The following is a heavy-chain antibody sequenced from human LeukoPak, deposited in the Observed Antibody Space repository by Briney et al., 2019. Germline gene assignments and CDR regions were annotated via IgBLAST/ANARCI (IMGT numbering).Heavy chain of an antibody. J-gene: IGHJ4*02. V-gene: IGHV4-30-4*08. CDR1: GGSISSGDYY. Sequence: SQTLSLTCTVSGGSISSGDYYWSWIRQPPGKGLEWIGYIYYSGSTYYNPSLKSRVTISVDTSKNQFSLKLSSVTAAETAVFYCARMCGSSTSSYNFAVDYWGQGTLVTVPS. CDR2: IYYSGST. CDR3: ARMCGSSTSSYNFAVDY. D-gene: IGHD2-2*02.